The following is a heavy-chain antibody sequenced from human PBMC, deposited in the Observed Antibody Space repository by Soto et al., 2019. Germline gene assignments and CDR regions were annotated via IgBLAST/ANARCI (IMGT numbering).Heavy chain of an antibody. V-gene: IGHV3-64D*06. CDR2: ITSNGVST. CDR3: VKGTRYYYDSSGVDY. Sequence: GGSLRLSCSASGFTFSSYAMHWVRQAPGKGLEYVSAITSNGVSTYYADSVKDRFTISRDNSKNTLYLQMSSLRVEDTAVYYCVKGTRYYYDSSGVDYWGQGTLVTVSS. J-gene: IGHJ4*02. D-gene: IGHD3-22*01. CDR1: GFTFSSYA.